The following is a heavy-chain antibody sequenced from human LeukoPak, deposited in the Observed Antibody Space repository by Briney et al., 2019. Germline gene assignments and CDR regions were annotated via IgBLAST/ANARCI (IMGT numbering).Heavy chain of an antibody. J-gene: IGHJ4*02. CDR3: ARDAPVAATINY. CDR2: ISYDGTNT. V-gene: IGHV3-30-3*01. D-gene: IGHD1-26*01. CDR1: GFTSSSSA. Sequence: GGSLRLSCAASGFTSSSSAMHWVRQAPGKGLEWVALISYDGTNTYYADSVKGRFTISRDNSKNTLFLQMNSLRAEDTAVYYCARDAPVAATINYWGQGTLVTVSS.